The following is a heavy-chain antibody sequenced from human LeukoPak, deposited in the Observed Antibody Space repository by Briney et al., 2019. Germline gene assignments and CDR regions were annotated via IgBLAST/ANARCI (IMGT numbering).Heavy chain of an antibody. Sequence: GGSLRLSCAASGNYWMHWVRQAPGKGLVWVSHINGDGSWTTYADSVKGRFTISKDNAKNAVYLQMNNLRAEDTAVYYCVSFYETYWGRGTLVTVSS. J-gene: IGHJ4*02. CDR3: VSFYETY. V-gene: IGHV3-74*01. CDR1: GNYW. CDR2: INGDGSWT. D-gene: IGHD2-2*01.